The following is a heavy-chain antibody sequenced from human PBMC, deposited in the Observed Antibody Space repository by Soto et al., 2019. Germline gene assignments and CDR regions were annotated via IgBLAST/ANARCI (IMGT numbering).Heavy chain of an antibody. V-gene: IGHV3-30*04. CDR1: GFTFSSYA. D-gene: IGHD6-6*01. J-gene: IGHJ4*02. CDR3: AKDRGSSSSWHFDY. Sequence: GGSLRLSCAASGFTFSSYAMHWVRQAPGKGLEWVAVISYDGSNKYYADSVKGRFTISRDNSKNTLYLQMNSLRAEDTAVYYCAKDRGSSSSWHFDYWGQGTLVTVSS. CDR2: ISYDGSNK.